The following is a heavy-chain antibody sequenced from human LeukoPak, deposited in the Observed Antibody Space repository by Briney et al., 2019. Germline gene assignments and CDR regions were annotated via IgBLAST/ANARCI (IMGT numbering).Heavy chain of an antibody. V-gene: IGHV3-21*01. CDR2: ISSSSSYI. CDR1: GGSFSGYY. Sequence: ETLSLTCAVYGGSFSGYYWSWIRQAPGKGLEWVSSISSSSSYIYYADSVKGRFTISRDNAKNSLYLQMNSLRAEDTAVYYCATVDGRYYNWFDPWGQGTLVTVSS. CDR3: ATVDGRYYNWFDP. D-gene: IGHD5-18*01. J-gene: IGHJ5*02.